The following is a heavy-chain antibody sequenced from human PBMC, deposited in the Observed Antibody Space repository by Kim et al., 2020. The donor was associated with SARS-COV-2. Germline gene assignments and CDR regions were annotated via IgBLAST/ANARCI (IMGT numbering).Heavy chain of an antibody. CDR2: IYSGGSST. Sequence: GESLRLSCAASGFTFSSYAMSWVRQAPGKGLEWVSVIYSGGSSTYYADSVKGRFTISRDNSKNTLYLQMNSLRAEDTAVYYCAKAGGDNPEFDYWGQGTLVTVSS. CDR3: AKAGGDNPEFDY. D-gene: IGHD4-17*01. V-gene: IGHV3-23*03. CDR1: GFTFSSYA. J-gene: IGHJ4*02.